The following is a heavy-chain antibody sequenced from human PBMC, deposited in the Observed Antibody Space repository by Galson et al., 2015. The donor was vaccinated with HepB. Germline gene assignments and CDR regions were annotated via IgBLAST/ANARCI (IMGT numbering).Heavy chain of an antibody. J-gene: IGHJ6*02. CDR2: IDPSDSYT. CDR1: GYSFTSYW. D-gene: IGHD2-2*01. Sequence: QSGAEVKKPGESLRISCKGSGYSFTSYWISWVRQMPGKGLEWMGRIDPSDSYTNYSPSFQGHVTISADKSISTAYLQWSSLKASDTAMYYCAIIVVVPTTDHGYYYYYGMDVWGQGTTVTVSS. CDR3: AIIVVVPTTDHGYYYYYGMDV. V-gene: IGHV5-10-1*01.